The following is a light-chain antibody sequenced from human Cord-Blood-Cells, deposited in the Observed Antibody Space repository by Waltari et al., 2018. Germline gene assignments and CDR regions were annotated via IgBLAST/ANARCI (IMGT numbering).Light chain of an antibody. CDR2: WAY. CDR3: QQYYTRIT. Sequence: DIVMTQSPDSLAVSLGERATINCKSSQSVLYSSNNKNYLAWYQQKPGQPPKLLIYWAYTRESGVPELCSGSGSGTDFNPTISSLKAEDAVVYYCQQYYTRITFGPGTKVDIK. CDR1: QSVLYSSNNKNY. V-gene: IGKV4-1*01. J-gene: IGKJ3*01.